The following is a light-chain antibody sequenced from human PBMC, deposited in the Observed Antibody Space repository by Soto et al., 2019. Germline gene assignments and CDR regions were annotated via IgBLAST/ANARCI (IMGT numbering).Light chain of an antibody. V-gene: IGKV3-20*01. CDR3: QHYCSVVFT. J-gene: IGKJ4*01. CDR1: QSVSSTY. Sequence: EIVLTQSPGTLSLSPGERATLSCRASQSVSSTYFAWYQQKLGQALRLLIYGASIRATAIPDRFSGSGSGTDFTLTISRLEPEDLAAYYCQHYCSVVFTFGGGTKVEIK. CDR2: GAS.